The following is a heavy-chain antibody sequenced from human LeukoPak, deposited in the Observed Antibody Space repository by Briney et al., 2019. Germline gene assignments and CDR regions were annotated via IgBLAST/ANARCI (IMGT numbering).Heavy chain of an antibody. Sequence: ASVKVSCKASGYTFTAYYMHWVRQAPGQGLEWTGCINPNNGGTNFAQRFQGRVTMTGDTSISTAYMEVSRLRYDDTAVYYCARPLRVTMIRGAAFRASSDFDPWGQGTLVTVSS. V-gene: IGHV1-2*02. D-gene: IGHD3-10*01. CDR2: INPNNGGT. J-gene: IGHJ5*02. CDR3: ARPLRVTMIRGAAFRASSDFDP. CDR1: GYTFTAYY.